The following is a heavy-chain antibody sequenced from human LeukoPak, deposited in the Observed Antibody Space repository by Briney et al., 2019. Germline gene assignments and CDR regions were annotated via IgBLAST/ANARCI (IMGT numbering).Heavy chain of an antibody. J-gene: IGHJ3*02. CDR3: ARETRLHSGSYSNDAFDI. CDR1: GGSIRSYY. CDR2: ISYSGST. V-gene: IGHV4-59*01. D-gene: IGHD1-26*01. Sequence: PSETLSLTCTVSGGSIRSYYWSWILQPPGKGLEGVGYISYSGSTDYNPSLKSRVTISLDTSKNQFSLRLSSVTAADTAVYYCARETRLHSGSYSNDAFDIWGQGTMVTVSS.